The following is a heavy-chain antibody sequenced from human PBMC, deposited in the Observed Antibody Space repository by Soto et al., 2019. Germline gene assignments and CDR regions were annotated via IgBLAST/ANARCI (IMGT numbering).Heavy chain of an antibody. J-gene: IGHJ6*02. CDR2: ISSGSGTT. CDR3: AKIGTYLRMDV. V-gene: IGHV3-48*01. Sequence: EVQLVESGGGLVQPGGSLRLSCAVSGFTFSSYSMNWVRQAPGKGLEWVSSISSGSGTTYYADSVKGRFSISRDNANNSLYLQMNSLRVEDTAVYYCAKIGTYLRMDVWGQGTTVTVSS. D-gene: IGHD3-10*01. CDR1: GFTFSSYS.